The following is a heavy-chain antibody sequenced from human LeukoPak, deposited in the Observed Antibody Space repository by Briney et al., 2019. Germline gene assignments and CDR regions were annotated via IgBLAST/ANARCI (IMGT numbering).Heavy chain of an antibody. CDR3: ARSAAGYTNGWFTNWFDP. CDR2: IYFSGST. V-gene: IGHV4-59*01. D-gene: IGHD6-19*01. CDR1: GGSIGSYY. J-gene: IGHJ5*02. Sequence: SETLSLTCTVSGGSIGSYYWSWIRQSPGKGLEWIGYIYFSGSTNYNPSLKSRVTISVDTSKNQFSLKLSSVTAADTAVYYCARSAAGYTNGWFTNWFDPWGQGTLVTVSS.